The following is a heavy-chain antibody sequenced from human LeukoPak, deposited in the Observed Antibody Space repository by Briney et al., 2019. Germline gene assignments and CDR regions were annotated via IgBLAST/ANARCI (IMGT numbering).Heavy chain of an antibody. J-gene: IGHJ4*02. CDR1: GFTFSDYY. CDR3: RGCSSTSCYDY. CDR2: ISSSGSTI. V-gene: IGHV3-11*01. D-gene: IGHD2-2*01. Sequence: AGGSLRLSCVASGFTFSDYYMSWIRQAPGKGLEWVSYISSSGSTISYADSVKGRFTISRDNTKNSLYLQMDSLRAEDTAVYYCRGCSSTSCYDYWGQGTLVTVSS.